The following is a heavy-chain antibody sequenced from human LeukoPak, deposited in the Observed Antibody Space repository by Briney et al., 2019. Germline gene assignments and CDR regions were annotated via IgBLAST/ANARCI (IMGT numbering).Heavy chain of an antibody. CDR2: IIPIFGSA. CDR3: ARDAFMFDP. Sequence: ASVKVSCKASGGTFISFAISWVRQAPGQGLEWMGGIIPIFGSANYAQKFQGRVTIIADESTSTAYMELSRLRSDDTAVYYCARDAFMFDPWGQGTLVTVSS. D-gene: IGHD3-3*02. V-gene: IGHV1-69*13. CDR1: GGTFISFA. J-gene: IGHJ5*02.